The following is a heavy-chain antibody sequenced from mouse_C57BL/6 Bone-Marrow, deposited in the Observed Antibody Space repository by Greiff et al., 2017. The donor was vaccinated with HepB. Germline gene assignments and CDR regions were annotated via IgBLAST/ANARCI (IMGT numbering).Heavy chain of an antibody. V-gene: IGHV7-3*01. CDR1: GFTFTDYY. Sequence: EVKLVESGGGLVQPGGSLSLSCAASGFTFTDYYMSWVRQPPGKALEWLGFIRNKANGYTTEYSASVKGRFTISRDNSQSILYLQMNALRAEDSATYYCARSTMINFDYWGQGTTLTVSS. D-gene: IGHD2-4*01. CDR3: ARSTMINFDY. CDR2: IRNKANGYTT. J-gene: IGHJ2*01.